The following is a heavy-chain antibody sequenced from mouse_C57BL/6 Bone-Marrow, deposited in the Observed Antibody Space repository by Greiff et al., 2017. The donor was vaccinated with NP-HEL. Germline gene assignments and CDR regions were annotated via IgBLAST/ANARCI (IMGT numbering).Heavy chain of an antibody. J-gene: IGHJ2*01. Sequence: QVQLQQPGAELVKPGASVKMSCKASGYTFTSYWITWVKQRPGQGLEWIGDIYPGSGSTNYNEKFKSKATLTVDTSSSTAYMQLSSLTSEDSAVYYCASALWGNCEGYYFDYWGQGTTLTVSS. CDR3: ASALWGNCEGYYFDY. D-gene: IGHD1-1*02. CDR2: IYPGSGST. V-gene: IGHV1-55*01. CDR1: GYTFTSYW.